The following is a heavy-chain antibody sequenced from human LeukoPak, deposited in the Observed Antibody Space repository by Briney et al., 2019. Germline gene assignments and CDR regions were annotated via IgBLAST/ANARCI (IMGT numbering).Heavy chain of an antibody. V-gene: IGHV3-74*01. CDR1: GFTFSNYW. CDR3: AKGGSKAPDY. CDR2: IHSDGSST. J-gene: IGHJ4*02. D-gene: IGHD2-2*01. Sequence: PGGSLRLSCAASGFTFSNYWMHWVRQAPGKGLVWVSRIHSDGSSTTYADCVKGRFTISRDNAKNTLYLQMNSLRAEDTAVYYCAKGGSKAPDYWGQGTLITVSP.